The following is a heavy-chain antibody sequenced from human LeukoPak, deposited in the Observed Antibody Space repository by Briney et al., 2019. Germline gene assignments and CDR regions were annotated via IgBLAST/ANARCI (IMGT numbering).Heavy chain of an antibody. Sequence: PSETLSLTCAVYCGSFSVYYWSWIRHPPGKGREWIRENNHSGSTNYNPSLKSRVTISVDTSKNQSSLKLSSVTAADTAVYYCASTGGVIVRALDYWGQGTLVTVSS. D-gene: IGHD3-16*02. CDR2: NNHSGST. CDR1: CGSFSVYY. CDR3: ASTGGVIVRALDY. J-gene: IGHJ4*02. V-gene: IGHV4-34*01.